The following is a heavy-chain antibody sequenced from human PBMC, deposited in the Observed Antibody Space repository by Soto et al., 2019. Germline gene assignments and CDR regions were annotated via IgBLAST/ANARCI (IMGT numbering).Heavy chain of an antibody. Sequence: PGWSLRLSCTFSVFAFNNYGINWVRQAPGKGLEWVSSISKSDYTYYSDSVEGRFTISRDNAKNSVSLQMNTLRVEDTAVYYCAREDSIIIPAVSDFWGQGTLVTVSS. D-gene: IGHD2-2*01. CDR1: VFAFNNYG. J-gene: IGHJ4*02. V-gene: IGHV3-21*01. CDR2: ISKSDYT. CDR3: AREDSIIIPAVSDF.